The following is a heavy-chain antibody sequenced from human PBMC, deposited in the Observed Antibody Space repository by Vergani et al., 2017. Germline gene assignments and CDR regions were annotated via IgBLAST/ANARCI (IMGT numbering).Heavy chain of an antibody. D-gene: IGHD3-10*01. J-gene: IGHJ5*02. Sequence: QVQLVQSGAEVKKPGSSVKVSCKASGGTFSSYAISWVRQAPGQGLEWMGGIIPIFGTANYAQKFQGRVTITADEPTSTAYMELSSLRSEDTAVYYCARAPLANYYGSGSYLPRIDPWGQGTLVTVSS. V-gene: IGHV1-69*12. CDR2: IIPIFGTA. CDR1: GGTFSSYA. CDR3: ARAPLANYYGSGSYLPRIDP.